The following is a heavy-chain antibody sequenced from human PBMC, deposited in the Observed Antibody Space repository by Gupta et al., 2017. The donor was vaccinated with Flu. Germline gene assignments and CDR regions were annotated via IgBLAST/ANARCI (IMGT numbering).Heavy chain of an antibody. V-gene: IGHV4-34*02. D-gene: IGHD1-20*01. CDR3: ARGEANIYNWNDIRSFS. CDR2: IGLGGSV. Sequence: QEQKQRWDGRLLRPSETLSLTCDVYGVSSVSYTWTWIRQSPGKGLEWIGEIGLGGSVNYNSSLKTRATIWLDTSKTQFSMKLDSVTAADAGVYYCARGEANIYNWNDIRSFSWGQGTLVTVSS. J-gene: IGHJ5*02. CDR1: GVSSVSYT.